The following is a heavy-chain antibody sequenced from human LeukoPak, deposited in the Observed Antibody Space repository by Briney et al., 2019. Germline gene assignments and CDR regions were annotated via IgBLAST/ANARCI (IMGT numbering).Heavy chain of an antibody. V-gene: IGHV3-23*01. Sequence: GGPLRLPCGASGFTFSSYPMSWVRRAPGKGVEWVSAISGSGGSTYYADSVKGRFTISRDNSKNTLYLQMSSLRAEDTAVYYWAKPGAYGSGSYTENWGQGTLVTVS. CDR3: AKPGAYGSGSYTEN. CDR2: ISGSGGST. CDR1: GFTFSSYP. D-gene: IGHD3-10*01. J-gene: IGHJ4*02.